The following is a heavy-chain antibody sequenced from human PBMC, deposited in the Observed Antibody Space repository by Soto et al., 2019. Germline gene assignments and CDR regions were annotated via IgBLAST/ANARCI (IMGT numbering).Heavy chain of an antibody. D-gene: IGHD2-21*01. V-gene: IGHV4-59*01. CDR2: IYYSGRT. Sequence: SETLSLTCTVSGGSISSYYWSWIRQPPGKGLEWIGYIYYSGRTNYNPSLKSRVTISVDTSKNQLSLKLSSVTAADTAVYYCARCGHSDQYYFEYWGQGTLVTVSS. CDR1: GGSISSYY. CDR3: ARCGHSDQYYFEY. J-gene: IGHJ4*02.